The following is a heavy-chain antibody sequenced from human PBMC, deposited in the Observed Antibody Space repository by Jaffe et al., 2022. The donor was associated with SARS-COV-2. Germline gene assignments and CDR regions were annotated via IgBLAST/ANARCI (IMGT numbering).Heavy chain of an antibody. D-gene: IGHD3-3*01. V-gene: IGHV3-15*01. CDR3: TTSWSDPHYYYYYYMDV. Sequence: EVQLVESGGGLVKPGGSLRLSCAASGFTFSNAWMSWVRQAPGKGLEWVGRIKSKTDGGTTDYAAPVKGRFTISRDDSKNTLYLQMNSLKTEDTAVYYCTTSWSDPHYYYYYYMDVWGKGTTVTVSS. J-gene: IGHJ6*03. CDR1: GFTFSNAW. CDR2: IKSKTDGGTT.